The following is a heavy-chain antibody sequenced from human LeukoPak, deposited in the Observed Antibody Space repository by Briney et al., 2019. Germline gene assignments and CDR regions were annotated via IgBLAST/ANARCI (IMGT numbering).Heavy chain of an antibody. CDR1: GGSFSGYY. V-gene: IGHV4-34*01. CDR3: ARRGYSSSSPIDY. CDR2: IYYSGST. Sequence: SETLSLTCAVYGGSFSGYYWSWIRQPPGKGLEWIGSIYYSGSTYYNPSLKSRVTISVDTSKNQFSLKLSSVTAADTAVYYCARRGYSSSSPIDYWGQGTLVTVSS. J-gene: IGHJ4*02. D-gene: IGHD6-6*01.